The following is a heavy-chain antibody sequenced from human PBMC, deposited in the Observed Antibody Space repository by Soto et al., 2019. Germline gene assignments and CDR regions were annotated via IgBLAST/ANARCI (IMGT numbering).Heavy chain of an antibody. J-gene: IGHJ6*03. Sequence: SETLSLTCTVSGGSISSYYWSWIRQPPGKGLEWIGYIYYSGSTNYNPSLKSRVTKSVDTSKNQFSLKLSSVTAADTAVYYCARHYGDYSLYYYYYYMDVWRNGTPVTVSS. CDR3: ARHYGDYSLYYYYYYMDV. CDR2: IYYSGST. V-gene: IGHV4-59*08. CDR1: GGSISSYY. D-gene: IGHD4-17*01.